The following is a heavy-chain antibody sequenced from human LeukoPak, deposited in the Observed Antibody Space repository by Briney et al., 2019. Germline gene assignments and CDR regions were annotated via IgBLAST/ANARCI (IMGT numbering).Heavy chain of an antibody. V-gene: IGHV3-43D*03. J-gene: IGHJ4*02. CDR2: ISWDGDST. CDR1: GFTFDDFS. Sequence: GGSLRLSCAASGFTFDDFSMHWVRQAPGKGLEWVSLISWDGDSTYYADSVRGRFTISRDNAKNSLYLQMNSLRAEDMALYYCAKGGDIVGDPAAYFDYWGQGTLVTVSS. CDR3: AKGGDIVGDPAAYFDY. D-gene: IGHD1-26*01.